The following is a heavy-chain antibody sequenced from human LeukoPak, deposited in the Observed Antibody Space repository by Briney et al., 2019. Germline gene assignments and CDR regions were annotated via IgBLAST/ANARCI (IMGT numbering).Heavy chain of an antibody. CDR2: ISSSSSYI. J-gene: IGHJ3*02. CDR1: GFTFSSYS. V-gene: IGHV3-21*01. CDR3: ARDFHPSGYTGLDAFDI. D-gene: IGHD3-22*01. Sequence: ESGGSLRLSCAASGFTFSSYSMNWVRQAPGKGLEWVSSISSSSSYIYYADSVKGRFTISRDNAKNSLYLQMNSLRAEDTAVYYCARDFHPSGYTGLDAFDIWGQGTMVTVSS.